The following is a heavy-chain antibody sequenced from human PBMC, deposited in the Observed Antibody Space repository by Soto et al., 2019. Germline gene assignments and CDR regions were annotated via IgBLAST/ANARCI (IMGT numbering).Heavy chain of an antibody. CDR1: GFTFSSYA. CDR2: ISYDGSNK. V-gene: IGHV3-30-3*01. Sequence: GGSLRLSCAASGFTFSSYAMHWVRQAPGKGLEWVAVISYDGSNKYYADSVKGRFTISRDNSKNTLYLQMNSLRAEDTAVYYCARVRRDTAMVPTYYYYYYGMDVWGQGTTVTVSS. J-gene: IGHJ6*02. D-gene: IGHD5-18*01. CDR3: ARVRRDTAMVPTYYYYYYGMDV.